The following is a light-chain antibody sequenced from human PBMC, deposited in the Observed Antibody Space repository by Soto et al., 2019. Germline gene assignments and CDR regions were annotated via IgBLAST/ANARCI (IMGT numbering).Light chain of an antibody. CDR2: DAS. V-gene: IGKV3-11*01. CDR3: QQRSNWIT. Sequence: EIVLTQSPATLSLFPGERATLSCRASQSVSSSLAWYQQKPGQAPRLLLYDASNRATGVPARFSGSGSGTDFTLTISSLEPEDFALYYCQQRSNWITFGQGTRLEIE. CDR1: QSVSSS. J-gene: IGKJ5*01.